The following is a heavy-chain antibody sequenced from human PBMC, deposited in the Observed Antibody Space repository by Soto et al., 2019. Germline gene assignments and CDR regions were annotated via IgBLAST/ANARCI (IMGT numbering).Heavy chain of an antibody. Sequence: SLRLSCAASGFTVDDYAMHWVRQAPGKGLEWVSGISWNSGSIGYADSVKGRFTISRDNAKNSLYLQMNSLRAEDTALYYCAKDRKGHSSSWAYWFDPRGQTTPGTVSS. J-gene: IGHJ5*02. CDR2: ISWNSGSI. CDR3: AKDRKGHSSSWAYWFDP. V-gene: IGHV3-9*01. D-gene: IGHD6-13*01. CDR1: GFTVDDYA.